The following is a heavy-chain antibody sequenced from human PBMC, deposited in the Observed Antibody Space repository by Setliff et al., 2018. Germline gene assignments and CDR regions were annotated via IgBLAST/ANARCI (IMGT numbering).Heavy chain of an antibody. CDR1: GFSFSDPY. CDR3: ARDGVSYGMDV. CDR2: ISGSGITI. J-gene: IGHJ6*02. V-gene: IGHV3-11*04. Sequence: GGSLRLSCAASGFSFSDPYMSWVRQAPGKGLEWVSKISGSGITIYYADSVRGRFTISRDNAKNSLFLQMNGLRVEDTAVYYCARDGVSYGMDVWGQGTTVTVSS.